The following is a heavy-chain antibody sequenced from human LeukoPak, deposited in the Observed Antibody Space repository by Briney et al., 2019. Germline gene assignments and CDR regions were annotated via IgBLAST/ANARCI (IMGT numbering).Heavy chain of an antibody. CDR3: AKDPTSSWFGGDSE. D-gene: IGHD6-13*01. CDR2: IYSGGST. CDR1: GFPFSYYG. J-gene: IGHJ4*02. Sequence: GGSLRLSCAASGFPFSYYGMHGVRQAPGKGLEWVSVIYSGGSTYYADSVKGRFTISRDNSKNTLYLQMNSLRAEDTAVYYCAKDPTSSWFGGDSEWGQGTLVTVSS. V-gene: IGHV3-66*01.